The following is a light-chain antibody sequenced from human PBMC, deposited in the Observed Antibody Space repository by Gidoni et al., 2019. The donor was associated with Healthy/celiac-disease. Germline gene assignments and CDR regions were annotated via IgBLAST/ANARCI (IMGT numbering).Light chain of an antibody. J-gene: IGKJ4*01. V-gene: IGKV1-33*01. CDR3: QQYDSLPLT. Sequence: DIQMTQSPSSLSASVGDRVTITCHASQDISNYLNWYQQKPGKAPKLLIYDASNMETGVPSRFSGSGSGTDFTFTISSLQPEDIATYYCQQYDSLPLTFGEGTKVEIK. CDR1: QDISNY. CDR2: DAS.